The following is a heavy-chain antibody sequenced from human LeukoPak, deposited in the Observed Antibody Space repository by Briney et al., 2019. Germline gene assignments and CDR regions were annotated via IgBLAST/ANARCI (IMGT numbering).Heavy chain of an antibody. V-gene: IGHV3-66*01. CDR1: GFTVSSNY. CDR3: ARDGGIAAAAGFDY. J-gene: IGHJ4*02. Sequence: GGSLRLSCAASGFTVSSNYMSWVRQAPGKGLEWVSVIYSGGSTYYANSVKGRFTISRDNSKNTLYLQMNSLRAEDTAVYYCARDGGIAAAAGFDYWGQGTLVTVSS. CDR2: IYSGGST. D-gene: IGHD6-13*01.